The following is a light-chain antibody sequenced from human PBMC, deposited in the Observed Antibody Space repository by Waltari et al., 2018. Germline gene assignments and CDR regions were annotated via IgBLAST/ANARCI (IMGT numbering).Light chain of an antibody. CDR2: RVS. V-gene: IGKV2-30*02. CDR1: QSLEHSDENTY. CDR3: RQGTHWPWT. J-gene: IGKJ1*01. Sequence: DVVMTQSPLSLPVTLGQSASISCRSSQSLEHSDENTYLNWFQQRQGQAPRRLFYRVSRRDCGVPDRFSGRGSGTDFTLKISRVEAEDVGVYYGRQGTHWPWTFGQGTKVEIK.